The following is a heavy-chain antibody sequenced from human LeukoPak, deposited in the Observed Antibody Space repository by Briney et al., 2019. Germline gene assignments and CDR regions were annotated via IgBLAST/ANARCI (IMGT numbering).Heavy chain of an antibody. CDR2: ISAYNGNT. J-gene: IGHJ5*02. D-gene: IGHD6-19*01. CDR1: GYTFTSYG. CDR3: ARDSLRLIMSSGSPLQNWFDP. V-gene: IGHV1-18*01. Sequence: GASVKVSCKASGYTFTSYGISWVRQAPGQGLEWMGWISAYNGNTNYAQKLQGRVTMTTDTSTSTAYMELRSLRSDDTAVYYCARDSLRLIMSSGSPLQNWFDPWGQGTLVTVSS.